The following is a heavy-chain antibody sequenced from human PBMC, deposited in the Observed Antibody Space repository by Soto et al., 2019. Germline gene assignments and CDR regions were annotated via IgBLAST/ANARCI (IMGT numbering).Heavy chain of an antibody. CDR3: ATVSGALVYLGY. CDR2: ISGSGSST. J-gene: IGHJ4*02. Sequence: EVQLLESGGGLVQPGGSLRLSCAASGFTFSSYAMSWVRQAPGKGLEWVSAISGSGSSTYYAHSVKGRFTISRDNSENTLYLQMNSLRDEDTAIYYCATVSGALVYLGYWGQGTLVTVSS. CDR1: GFTFSSYA. V-gene: IGHV3-23*01. D-gene: IGHD5-12*01.